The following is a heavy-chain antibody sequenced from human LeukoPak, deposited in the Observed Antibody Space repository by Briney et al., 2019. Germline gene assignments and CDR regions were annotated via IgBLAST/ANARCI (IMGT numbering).Heavy chain of an antibody. CDR1: GGSISSYY. V-gene: IGHV4-4*07. Sequence: SETLSLTCTVSGGSISSYYWSWIRQPAGKGLEWIGRIYTSGSTNYNPSLKSRVTMSVDTSKNQFSLKLSSVTAADTAVYYCARGGRRSARFTDAFDIWGQGTMVTVSS. CDR2: IYTSGST. J-gene: IGHJ3*02. D-gene: IGHD3-3*01. CDR3: ARGGRRSARFTDAFDI.